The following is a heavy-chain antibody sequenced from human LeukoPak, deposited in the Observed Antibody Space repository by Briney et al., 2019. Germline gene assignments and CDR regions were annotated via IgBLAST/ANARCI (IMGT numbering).Heavy chain of an antibody. D-gene: IGHD4-17*01. CDR3: ARLHDYGEELDY. V-gene: IGHV1-69*05. J-gene: IGHJ4*02. CDR2: IIPIFGTA. CDR1: GGTFSSYA. Sequence: SVKVSCKASGGTFSSYAISWVRQAPGQGLEWMGGIIPIFGTAHYAQKFQGRVTITTDESTSTAYMELSSLRSEDTAVYYCARLHDYGEELDYWGQGTLVTVSS.